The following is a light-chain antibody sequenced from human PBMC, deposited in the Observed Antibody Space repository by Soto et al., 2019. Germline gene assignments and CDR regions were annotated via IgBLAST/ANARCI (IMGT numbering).Light chain of an antibody. CDR1: SSKIGAGYD. CDR2: GNS. J-gene: IGLJ1*01. V-gene: IGLV1-40*01. Sequence: QSVLTQPPSVSGAPGQRVTNSCTGSSSKIGAGYDVHWYQQLPGTAPKLVIYGNSNRPSGVPDRFSGSKSGTSASLAITGLQAEDEADYYCQSYDSSLSGYVFGTGTKLTVL. CDR3: QSYDSSLSGYV.